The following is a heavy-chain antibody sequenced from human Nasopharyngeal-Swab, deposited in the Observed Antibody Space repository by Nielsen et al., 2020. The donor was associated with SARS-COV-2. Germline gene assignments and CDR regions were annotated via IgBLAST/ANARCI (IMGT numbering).Heavy chain of an antibody. CDR3: ARGGVGAVGGALDY. CDR1: GGSISSYS. Sequence: SETLSLTCTVSGGSISSYSWSWIRQPPGKGLEWIGYIYYSGSTNYNPSLKSRVTISVDTSKNQFSLRLSSVTAADTAVYYCARGGVGAVGGALDYWGQGTQVTASS. CDR2: IYYSGST. J-gene: IGHJ4*02. D-gene: IGHD1-26*01. V-gene: IGHV4-59*08.